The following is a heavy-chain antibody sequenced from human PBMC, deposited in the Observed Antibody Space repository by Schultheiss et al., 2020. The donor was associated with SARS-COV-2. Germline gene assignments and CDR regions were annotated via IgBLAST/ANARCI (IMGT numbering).Heavy chain of an antibody. V-gene: IGHV4-39*07. Sequence: SETLSLTCTVSGGSISSGDYYWSWIRQPPGKGLEWIGSIYYSGSTYYNPSLKSRVTISVDTSKNQFSLKLSSVTAADTAVYYCARVGLAVAGILGCWGQGTLVTVSS. CDR1: GGSISSGDYY. D-gene: IGHD6-19*01. J-gene: IGHJ4*02. CDR3: ARVGLAVAGILGC. CDR2: IYYSGST.